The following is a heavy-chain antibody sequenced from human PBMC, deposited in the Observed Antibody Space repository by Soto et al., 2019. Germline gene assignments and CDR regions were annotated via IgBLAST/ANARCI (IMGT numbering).Heavy chain of an antibody. CDR2: IYHSGST. CDR1: GGSISSGGYS. CDR3: ARSGYCTNGVSYTTFDY. Sequence: SETLSLTCAVSGGSISSGGYSCNWIRQPPGKGLEWIGYIYHSGSTYYNPSLKSRVTISVDTSKNQFSLKLSSVTAADTAVYYCARSGYCTNGVSYTTFDYWGQGTLVTVSS. D-gene: IGHD2-8*01. V-gene: IGHV4-30-2*05. J-gene: IGHJ4*02.